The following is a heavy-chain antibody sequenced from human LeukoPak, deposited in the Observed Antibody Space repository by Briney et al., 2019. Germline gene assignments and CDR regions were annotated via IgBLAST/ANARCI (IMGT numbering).Heavy chain of an antibody. Sequence: PSETLSLTCTVSGYSISSGYYWGWIGQPPGKGLEWIGSIYDSGSTYYTPSLKGRFTISVDTSKNQISLKLSSVTAADTAVYYCASGDIVVVPVKTWGQGTLVTVSS. CDR1: GYSISSGYY. CDR3: ASGDIVVVPVKT. CDR2: IYDSGST. D-gene: IGHD2-2*01. J-gene: IGHJ5*02. V-gene: IGHV4-38-2*02.